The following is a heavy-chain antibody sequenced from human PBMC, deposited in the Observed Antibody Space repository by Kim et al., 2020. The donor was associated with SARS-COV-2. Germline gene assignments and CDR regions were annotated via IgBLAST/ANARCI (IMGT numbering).Heavy chain of an antibody. CDR3: ARGGHDGANYAFDI. J-gene: IGHJ3*02. D-gene: IGHD1-1*01. CDR2: IYTSGSN. CDR1: GGSISSGGYY. Sequence: SETLSLTCTVSGGSISSGGYYWNWMRQPAGKGLEWIGRIYTSGSNNYNPSLKSRVTISIDTSKNQFSLNLSSVTAADTAVYYCARGGHDGANYAFDIWGQGTMVTVSS. V-gene: IGHV4-61*02.